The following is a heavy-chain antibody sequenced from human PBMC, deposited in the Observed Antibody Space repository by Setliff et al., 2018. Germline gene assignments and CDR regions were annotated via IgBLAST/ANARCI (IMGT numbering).Heavy chain of an antibody. CDR3: ARGEKYYSDSSGYSLDF. CDR2: VSGGGDTT. CDR1: GFTFSSYA. J-gene: IGHJ4*02. Sequence: GGSLRLSCAASGFTFSSYAMSWVRQAPGKGLNWVSAVSGGGDTTFYADSVKGRFTISRDNSRDTVFLQMNNVRTEDTALYYCARGEKYYSDSSGYSLDFWGQGTLVTVSS. D-gene: IGHD3-22*01. V-gene: IGHV3-23*01.